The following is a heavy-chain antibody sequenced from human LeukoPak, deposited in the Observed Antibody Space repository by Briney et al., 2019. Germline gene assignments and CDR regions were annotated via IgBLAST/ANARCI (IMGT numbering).Heavy chain of an antibody. Sequence: SETLSLTCTVSGDSISSSHYYWGWIRQSPGKGLAWIGSIYSGGETHYNPSLNSRVTIFLDTSKNRFSLNLISVTATDTAVYYCVRDYSNFVQGDWGQGTLVTVSS. V-gene: IGHV4-39*02. D-gene: IGHD4-11*01. CDR3: VRDYSNFVQGD. CDR2: IYSGGET. J-gene: IGHJ4*02. CDR1: GDSISSSHYY.